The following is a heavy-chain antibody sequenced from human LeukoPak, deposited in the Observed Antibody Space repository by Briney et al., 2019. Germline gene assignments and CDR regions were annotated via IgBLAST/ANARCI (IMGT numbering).Heavy chain of an antibody. V-gene: IGHV4-59*01. CDR3: ARGLGILGVTPDY. CDR1: GGSISSYY. Sequence: SETLSLTCTVSGGSISSYYWSWIRQPPGKGLEWIGYIYYSGSTNYNPSLKSRVTISVDTSKNQFSLKLSSVTAADTAVYYCARGLGILGVTPDYWGQGTLVTVSS. D-gene: IGHD2-15*01. J-gene: IGHJ4*02. CDR2: IYYSGST.